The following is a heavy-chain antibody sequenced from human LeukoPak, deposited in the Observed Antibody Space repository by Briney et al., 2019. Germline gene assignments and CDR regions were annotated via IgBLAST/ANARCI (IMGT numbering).Heavy chain of an antibody. CDR1: GGSISSYD. Sequence: SETLSLTCTVSGGSISSYDWSWIRQPAGKGLEWIGRIYTSGSPNYNPSLKSRVTMSVDASKNQFSLKLSSVTAADTAVYYCARLSSSWYQDWYFDLWGRGTLVTVSS. V-gene: IGHV4-4*07. J-gene: IGHJ2*01. D-gene: IGHD6-13*01. CDR2: IYTSGSP. CDR3: ARLSSSWYQDWYFDL.